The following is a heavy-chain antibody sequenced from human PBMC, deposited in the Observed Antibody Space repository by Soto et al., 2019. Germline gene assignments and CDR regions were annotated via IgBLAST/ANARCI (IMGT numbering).Heavy chain of an antibody. D-gene: IGHD4-17*01. V-gene: IGHV4-59*08. CDR2: IYYSGNT. CDR1: GGSTSRYF. J-gene: IGHJ4*02. Sequence: SETLSLTCTVSGGSTSRYFWSWIRQPPGKGLEWIAYIYYSGNTNYNPSLKSRVTISVDTSKNQFSLKLRSVTAADTAVYYCARHVGTTLFDYWGQGTLVTVSS. CDR3: ARHVGTTLFDY.